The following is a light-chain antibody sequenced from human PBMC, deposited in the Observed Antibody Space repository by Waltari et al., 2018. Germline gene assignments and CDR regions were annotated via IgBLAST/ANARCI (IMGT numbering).Light chain of an antibody. CDR2: GNS. J-gene: IGLJ2*01. V-gene: IGLV1-40*01. CDR3: QSYDSSLSGSV. Sequence: QSGLTPPPSVSGAPGQRVTISCTGSSSKIGAGYDVHWYQLLPGTAPKLLIYGNSNRPSGVPDRFSGSKSGTSASLAITGLQAEDEAGYYCQSYDSSLSGSVFGGGTKLTVL. CDR1: SSKIGAGYD.